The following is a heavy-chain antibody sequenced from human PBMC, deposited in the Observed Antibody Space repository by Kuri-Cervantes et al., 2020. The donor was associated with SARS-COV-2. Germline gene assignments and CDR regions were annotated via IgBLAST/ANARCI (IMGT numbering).Heavy chain of an antibody. CDR3: YCAPKEGFDS. D-gene: IGHD2-21*01. J-gene: IGHJ4*02. Sequence: ASVKVSCKTPETTFPNYDISWVRQATGRGLEWMGMVKTNSGNTLYAQIFQGRVTMTRDTSTTTAYMELSSLTSEDTAIYYCYCAPKEGFDSWGQGTLVTVSS. CDR2: VKTNSGNT. V-gene: IGHV1-8*01. CDR1: ETTFPNYD.